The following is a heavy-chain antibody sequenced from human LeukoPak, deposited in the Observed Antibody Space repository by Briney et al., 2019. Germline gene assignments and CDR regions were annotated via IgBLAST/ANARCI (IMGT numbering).Heavy chain of an antibody. J-gene: IGHJ3*02. V-gene: IGHV3-21*01. CDR1: GFTFNNHW. D-gene: IGHD6-13*01. CDR2: ISPSSDYI. CDR3: ARDDYSTSWYIVDI. Sequence: GGSLRLSCAASGFTFNNHWMNWVRQAPGKGLEWVSSISPSSDYIYYADSVKGRFTISRDNAKNSLYLQMNSLRAEDTALYYCARDDYSTSWYIVDIWGQGTMVTVSP.